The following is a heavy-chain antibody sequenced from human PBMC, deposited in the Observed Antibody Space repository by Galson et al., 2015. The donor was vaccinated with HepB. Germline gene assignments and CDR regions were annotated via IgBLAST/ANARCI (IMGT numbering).Heavy chain of an antibody. CDR1: GYTFITYY. J-gene: IGHJ4*02. D-gene: IGHD1-26*01. Sequence: SVKVSCKASGYTFITYYMHWVRQAPGQGLEWMGVINPGGGSATYAQEFQGRVTMTRDTSTSTVYMEMSSLRSEDTAVYYCARTPSQWELLDHWGQGTLVTVSS. CDR2: INPGGGSA. V-gene: IGHV1-46*01. CDR3: ARTPSQWELLDH.